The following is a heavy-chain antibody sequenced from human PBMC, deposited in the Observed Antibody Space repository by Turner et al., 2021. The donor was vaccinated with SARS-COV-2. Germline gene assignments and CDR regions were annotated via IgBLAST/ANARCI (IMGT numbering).Heavy chain of an antibody. CDR3: ANAPYYDSSGYTFDY. CDR2: ISYDGSNK. CDR1: GFTFSSYG. Sequence: VQLVESGGGVVQPGRSLRLSCEASGFTFSSYGMHWFRQAPGKGLEWVAVISYDGSNKYYADSVKGRFTISRDNSKNTLYLQMNSLRAEDTAVYYCANAPYYDSSGYTFDYWGQGTLVTVSS. D-gene: IGHD3-22*01. J-gene: IGHJ4*02. V-gene: IGHV3-30*18.